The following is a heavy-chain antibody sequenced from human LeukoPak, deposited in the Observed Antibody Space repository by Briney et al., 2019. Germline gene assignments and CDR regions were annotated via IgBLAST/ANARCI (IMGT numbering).Heavy chain of an antibody. V-gene: IGHV4-39*07. CDR1: GGSISSSSYY. Sequence: SETLSLTCTVSGGSISSSSYYWGWIRQPPGKGLEWIGSIYYSGSTYYNPSLKSRVTISVDTSKNQFSLKLSSVTAADTAVYYCARGRAYCGGDCYSWFDPWGQGTLVSVSS. J-gene: IGHJ5*02. D-gene: IGHD2-21*02. CDR2: IYYSGST. CDR3: ARGRAYCGGDCYSWFDP.